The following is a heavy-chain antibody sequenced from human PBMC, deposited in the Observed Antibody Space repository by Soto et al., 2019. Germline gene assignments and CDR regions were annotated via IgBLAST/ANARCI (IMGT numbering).Heavy chain of an antibody. CDR2: ISAYNGNT. CDR3: ASVLGIVASDYYYYGMDV. Sequence: ASVKVSCKASGYTFTSYGISWVRQAPGQGLEWMGWISAYNGNTNYAQKLQGRVTMTTDTSTSTAYMELRSLRSDDTAVYYCASVLGIVASDYYYYGMDVWGEGTTVTVSS. CDR1: GYTFTSYG. J-gene: IGHJ6*04. D-gene: IGHD5-12*01. V-gene: IGHV1-18*01.